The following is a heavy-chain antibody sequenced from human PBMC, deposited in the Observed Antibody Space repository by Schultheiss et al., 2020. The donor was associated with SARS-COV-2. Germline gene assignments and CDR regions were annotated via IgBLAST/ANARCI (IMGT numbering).Heavy chain of an antibody. Sequence: SETLSLTCTVSGGSISSYYWSWIRQPPGKGLEWIGYIYYSGSTYYNPSLKSRVTISVDTSKNQFSLKLSSVTAADTAVYYCARDSRRFFDYWGQGTLVTVSS. CDR2: IYYSGST. V-gene: IGHV4-59*12. CDR3: ARDSRRFFDY. D-gene: IGHD2-2*01. J-gene: IGHJ4*02. CDR1: GGSISSYY.